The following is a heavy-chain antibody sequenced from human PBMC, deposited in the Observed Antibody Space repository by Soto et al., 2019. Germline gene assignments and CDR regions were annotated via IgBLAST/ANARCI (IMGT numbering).Heavy chain of an antibody. CDR2: INPILSVS. V-gene: IGHV1-69*02. J-gene: IGHJ4*02. D-gene: IGHD3-10*01. Sequence: SVKVSCKASGDTFSFYSINWVRQAPGLGLEWMGRINPILSVSNYAQKFQGRVTITADKSTSTAYMELSSLRSEDTAMYYCATNYGSGYRAFDYWGQRALVTVSS. CDR3: ATNYGSGYRAFDY. CDR1: GDTFSFYS.